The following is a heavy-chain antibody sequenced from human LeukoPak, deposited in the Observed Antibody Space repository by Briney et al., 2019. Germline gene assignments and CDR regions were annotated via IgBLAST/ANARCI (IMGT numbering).Heavy chain of an antibody. CDR3: SLSVVVVPAAMLDY. Sequence: PGGSLRLSCAASGFTFSSYGMHWVRQAPGKGLEWVAFIRYDGSNKYYADSVKGRFTIYRDNSKNTLYLQMNSLRAEDTAVYYCSLSVVVVPAAMLDYWGQGTLVTVSS. CDR2: IRYDGSNK. CDR1: GFTFSSYG. D-gene: IGHD2-2*01. J-gene: IGHJ4*02. V-gene: IGHV3-30*02.